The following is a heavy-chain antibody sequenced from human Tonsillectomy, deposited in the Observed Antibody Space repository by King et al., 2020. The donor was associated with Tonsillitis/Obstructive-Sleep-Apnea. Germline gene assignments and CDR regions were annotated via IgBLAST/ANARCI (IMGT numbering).Heavy chain of an antibody. D-gene: IGHD6-19*01. Sequence: QLVQSGAEVKKPGESLKISCKGSGYSFSRYWIGWVRQMPGKGLEWRGIIYPDDSDTEYSPSFQGQVSISADKSINTAYLQWSSLMASDTAIYYCARPVGVAGTGFYVDYWGQGTLVTVSS. CDR2: IYPDDSDT. CDR1: GYSFSRYW. J-gene: IGHJ4*02. CDR3: ARPVGVAGTGFYVDY. V-gene: IGHV5-51*03.